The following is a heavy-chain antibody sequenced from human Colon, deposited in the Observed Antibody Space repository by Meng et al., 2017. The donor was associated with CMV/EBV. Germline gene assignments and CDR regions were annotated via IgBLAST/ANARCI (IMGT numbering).Heavy chain of an antibody. CDR3: ARGLDCSGGSCQSDDAFDI. D-gene: IGHD2-15*01. CDR2: IYSGGST. J-gene: IGHJ3*02. Sequence: GESLKISCEASGFTFRSYAMSWVRQAPGKGLEWVSVIYSGGSTYYADSVKGRFTISRDNSKNTLYLQMNSLRAEDTAVYYCARGLDCSGGSCQSDDAFDIWGQGTMVTVSS. V-gene: IGHV3-53*01. CDR1: GFTFRSYA.